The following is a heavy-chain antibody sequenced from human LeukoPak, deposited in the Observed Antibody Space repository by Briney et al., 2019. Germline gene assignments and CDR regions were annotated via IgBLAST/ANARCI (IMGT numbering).Heavy chain of an antibody. CDR3: TRDLRENVAGNFDY. CDR1: GFTFGDYA. J-gene: IGHJ4*02. D-gene: IGHD2-15*01. CDR2: IRSKAYGGTT. Sequence: GGSLRLSCTASGFTFGDYAMSWVRQAPGKGLEWVGFIRSKAYGGTTEYAASVKGRFTISRDDPKSIAYLQMNSLKTEDTAVYYCTRDLRENVAGNFDYWGQGTLVTVSS. V-gene: IGHV3-49*04.